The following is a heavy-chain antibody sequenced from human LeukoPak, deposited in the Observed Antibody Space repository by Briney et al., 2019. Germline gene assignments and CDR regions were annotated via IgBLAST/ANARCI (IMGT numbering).Heavy chain of an antibody. CDR1: GFTFSSYT. J-gene: IGHJ4*02. D-gene: IGHD4-11*01. CDR2: ITSGSGDI. V-gene: IGHV3-21*01. Sequence: GGSLRLSCAASGFTFSSYTMSWVHQTPGKGLKCVSTITSGSGDIYYTDAVKGRFTISRDNAKNSLYLQMGSLRAEDTAVYFCARQRMDYSSFFPGYFDSWGLGTLVTVS. CDR3: ARQRMDYSSFFPGYFDS.